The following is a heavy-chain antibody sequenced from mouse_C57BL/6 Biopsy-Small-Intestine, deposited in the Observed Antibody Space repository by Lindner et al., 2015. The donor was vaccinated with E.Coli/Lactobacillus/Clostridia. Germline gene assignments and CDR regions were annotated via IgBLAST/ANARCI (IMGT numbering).Heavy chain of an antibody. CDR3: ATERGGLFDF. J-gene: IGHJ4*01. Sequence: SVKVSCKASGYTFSTYAMHWVRQAPGQRLEWMGWINSGSGNTQYSQKFQGRVTITRDTSASTAYMELSSLRSEDTAVYYCATERGGLFDFWGQGTLVTVSS. CDR2: INSGSGNT. CDR1: GYTFSTYA. D-gene: IGHD1-1*02. V-gene: IGHV1-84*02.